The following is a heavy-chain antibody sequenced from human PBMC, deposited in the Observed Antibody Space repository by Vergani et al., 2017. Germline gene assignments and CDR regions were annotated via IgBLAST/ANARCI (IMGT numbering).Heavy chain of an antibody. D-gene: IGHD3-3*01. CDR1: GGTFSSYA. V-gene: IGHV1-18*01. Sequence: QVQLVQSGAEVKKPGSSVKVSCKASGGTFSSYAISWVRQAPGQGLEWMGWINPHSGGTNYAQKFQGRVTMTTDTSTSTAYMELRSLRSDDTAVYYCARSEGIAIFGVPHPNRALGYYMDVWGKGTTVTVSS. CDR2: INPHSGGT. J-gene: IGHJ6*03. CDR3: ARSEGIAIFGVPHPNRALGYYMDV.